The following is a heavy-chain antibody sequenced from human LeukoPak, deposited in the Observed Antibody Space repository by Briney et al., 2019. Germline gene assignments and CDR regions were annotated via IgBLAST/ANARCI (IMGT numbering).Heavy chain of an antibody. CDR3: AKDRQFFEHLFDY. CDR2: ISGTGGTT. D-gene: IGHD3-3*01. Sequence: GSLLLSLGASGFPFISFAMSWVRQAPGKGREWVWGISGTGGTTYYADCGKGRFTISRDNWKKTIDLQRNTLRDEDTAVYYCAKDRQFFEHLFDYWGQGTQVTVSA. V-gene: IGHV3-23*01. CDR1: GFPFISFA. J-gene: IGHJ4*02.